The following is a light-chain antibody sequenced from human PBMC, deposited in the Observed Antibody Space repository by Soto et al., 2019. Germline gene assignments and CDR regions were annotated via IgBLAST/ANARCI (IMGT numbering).Light chain of an antibody. CDR3: CSYAGDFYV. V-gene: IGLV2-11*01. J-gene: IGLJ1*01. CDR1: TSDVGSYDY. Sequence: SVLTQPRSVSGSPGQSVAISCTGTTSDVGSYDYVSWYQQHPGKAPELIIFDVTKRPSGVPDRFSGSKSGNTASLTISGLQAEDEADYFCCSYAGDFYVFGSGTKLTVL. CDR2: DVT.